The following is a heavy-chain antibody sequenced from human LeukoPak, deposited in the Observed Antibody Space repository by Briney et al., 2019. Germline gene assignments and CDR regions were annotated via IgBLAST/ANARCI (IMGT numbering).Heavy chain of an antibody. CDR2: ISSSSSDI. V-gene: IGHV3-21*01. D-gene: IGHD2-21*02. CDR1: GFTFSSFS. CDR3: SRDASHCSDHDS. Sequence: GGSLRLSCAASGFTFSSFSMNWVPQAPGNGLEGVSCISSSSSDIYYADSGKGRFTISRDNAKNSMWLQMNRRRAEATAVFCCSRDASHCSDHDSWGDRTLVTLSS. J-gene: IGHJ5*01.